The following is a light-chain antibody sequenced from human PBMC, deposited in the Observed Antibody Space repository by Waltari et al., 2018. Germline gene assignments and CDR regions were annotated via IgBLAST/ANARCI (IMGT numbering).Light chain of an antibody. CDR3: QSYDSSLFVV. J-gene: IGLJ2*01. CDR1: SSNIGAGFD. V-gene: IGLV1-40*01. Sequence: QSVLTQPPSVSGAPGQRVTISCTGSSSNIGAGFDVHWYQQLPGTAPKLLIFGNNNRPSGVPDLFSGSKSGTSASLAITGLQAEDEADYYCQSYDSSLFVVFGGGTKLTVL. CDR2: GNN.